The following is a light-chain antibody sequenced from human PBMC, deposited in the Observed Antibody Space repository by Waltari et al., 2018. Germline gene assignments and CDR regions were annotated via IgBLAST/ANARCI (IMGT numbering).Light chain of an antibody. J-gene: IGKJ1*01. CDR2: DTS. CDR3: QKYVSLPAT. V-gene: IGKV3-20*01. CDR1: QGVGKY. Sequence: CRASQGVGKYLAWYQQKPGQAPRLLIYDTSTRATGIPDRFRGSGSGTDFSLTISRLEPEDFAVYYCQKYVSLPATFGQGTKVQAK.